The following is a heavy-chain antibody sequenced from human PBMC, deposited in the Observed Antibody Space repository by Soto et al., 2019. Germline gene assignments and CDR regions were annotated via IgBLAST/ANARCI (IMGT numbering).Heavy chain of an antibody. D-gene: IGHD6-19*01. J-gene: IGHJ4*02. CDR1: GFTFSSYS. Sequence: EVQLVESGGGLVKPGGSLRLSCAASGFTFSSYSMNWVRQAPGKGLEWVSSISSSSSYIYYADSVKGRFTIARDNAKNTQYLQMTRLRAEDPAVYYCARVSVAGTFFFDYWGPGNLGTGSS. CDR2: ISSSSSYI. V-gene: IGHV3-21*01. CDR3: ARVSVAGTFFFDY.